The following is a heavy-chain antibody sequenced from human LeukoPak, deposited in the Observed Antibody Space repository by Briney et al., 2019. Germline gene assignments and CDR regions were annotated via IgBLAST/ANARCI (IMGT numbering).Heavy chain of an antibody. J-gene: IGHJ4*02. V-gene: IGHV3-23*01. Sequence: PGGSLRHSCAASGFTFSSYAMSWVRQAPGKGLEWVSAISGSGGSAYYADSVKGRFTISRDNSKNTLYLQMNSLRAEDTAVYYCAKDRHDLWSGYYIRGWYFDYWGQGTLVTVSS. D-gene: IGHD3-3*01. CDR1: GFTFSSYA. CDR2: ISGSGGSA. CDR3: AKDRHDLWSGYYIRGWYFDY.